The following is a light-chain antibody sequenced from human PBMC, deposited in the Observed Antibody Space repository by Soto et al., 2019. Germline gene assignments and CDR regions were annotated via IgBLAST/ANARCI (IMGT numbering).Light chain of an antibody. J-gene: IGKJ4*01. V-gene: IGKV3-11*01. CDR2: DAS. CDR1: QNVSRF. Sequence: EIVLTQSPATLSLSPGERATLSCRASQNVSRFLAWYQRRPGQPPRLLIYDASKRASDIPARFSGSGSGTDFTLTIGSLEPEDSAVYYCQQRSNWPPLTFCGGTKVEIK. CDR3: QQRSNWPPLT.